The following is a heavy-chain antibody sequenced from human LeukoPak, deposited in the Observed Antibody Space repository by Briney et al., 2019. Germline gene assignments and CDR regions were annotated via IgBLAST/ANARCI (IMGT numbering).Heavy chain of an antibody. Sequence: ASVKVSCKAAGYTFGNYGIKWVRQAPGQGLEWMGWISAYNGNTNYAQKLQGRVTMTTDTSTSTAYMELRSLRSDDTAVYYCARNDIAAAGTGFDYWGQGTLVTVSS. J-gene: IGHJ4*02. CDR3: ARNDIAAAGTGFDY. D-gene: IGHD6-13*01. V-gene: IGHV1-18*01. CDR1: GYTFGNYG. CDR2: ISAYNGNT.